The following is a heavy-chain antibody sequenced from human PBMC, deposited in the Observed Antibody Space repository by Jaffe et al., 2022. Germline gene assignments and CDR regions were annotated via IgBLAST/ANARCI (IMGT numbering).Heavy chain of an antibody. J-gene: IGHJ6*03. Sequence: QVQLVQSGAEVKKPGASVKVSCKASGYTFTSYDINWVRQATGQGLEWMGWMNPNSGNTGYAQKFQGRVTMTRNTSISTAYMELSSLRSEDTAVYYCARTAGERYCSSTSCYAGYYYYYMDVWGKGTTVTVSS. CDR2: MNPNSGNT. CDR3: ARTAGERYCSSTSCYAGYYYYYMDV. V-gene: IGHV1-8*01. D-gene: IGHD2-2*01. CDR1: GYTFTSYD.